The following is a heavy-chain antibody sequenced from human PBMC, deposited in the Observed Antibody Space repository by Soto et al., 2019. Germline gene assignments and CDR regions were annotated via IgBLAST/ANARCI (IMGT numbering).Heavy chain of an antibody. J-gene: IGHJ4*02. Sequence: ASVKVSCKASGYTFTSYAMHWVRQAPGQRLEWMGWINAGNGNTKYPQKFQGRVTITRDTSASTAYMELSSLRSEDTAVYYCASPLYDSSGYAFDYWGQGTLVTVSS. CDR1: GYTFTSYA. CDR3: ASPLYDSSGYAFDY. V-gene: IGHV1-3*01. D-gene: IGHD3-22*01. CDR2: INAGNGNT.